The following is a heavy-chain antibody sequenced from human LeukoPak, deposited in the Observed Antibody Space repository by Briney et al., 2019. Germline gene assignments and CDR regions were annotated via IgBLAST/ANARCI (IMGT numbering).Heavy chain of an antibody. V-gene: IGHV3-7*03. Sequence: PGGSLRLSCAASGFTFSSYRMSWVRQAPGKGLEWVANIKQDGSEKYYVDSVKGRFTISRDNSKNTLYLQMNSLRAEDTAVYYCAKDPDCTSGVCYTFFDYWGQGTLDTVSS. J-gene: IGHJ4*02. CDR3: AKDPDCTSGVCYTFFDY. CDR2: IKQDGSEK. CDR1: GFTFSSYR. D-gene: IGHD2-8*01.